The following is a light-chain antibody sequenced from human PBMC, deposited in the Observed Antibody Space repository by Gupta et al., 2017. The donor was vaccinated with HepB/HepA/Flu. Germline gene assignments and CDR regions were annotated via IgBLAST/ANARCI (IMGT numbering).Light chain of an antibody. V-gene: IGLV3-21*02. CDR1: NIGSTS. CDR2: DDR. Sequence: SSDLTQPPSVSVAPGQTARITCGANNIGSTSVHWYQQKPGQAPVLIVYDDRDRHSGIPERVSGSNSGSTATLTISRVEAGDEAGYYCQVWESRSDNPYVFGTGTKVTVL. J-gene: IGLJ1*01. CDR3: QVWESRSDNPYV.